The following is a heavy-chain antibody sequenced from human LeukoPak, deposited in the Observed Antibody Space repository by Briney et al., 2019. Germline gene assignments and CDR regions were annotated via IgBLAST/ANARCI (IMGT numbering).Heavy chain of an antibody. Sequence: ASVKVSCKASVYTFTSYDINWVRQATGQGLERMGWMNPNSGNTGYAQKFQGRVTMTRNTSISTAYMELSSLRSEDTAVYYCASSMDDPYYYYYMDVWGKGTTVTVSS. CDR3: ASSMDDPYYYYYMDV. V-gene: IGHV1-8*01. CDR2: MNPNSGNT. J-gene: IGHJ6*03. D-gene: IGHD2/OR15-2a*01. CDR1: VYTFTSYD.